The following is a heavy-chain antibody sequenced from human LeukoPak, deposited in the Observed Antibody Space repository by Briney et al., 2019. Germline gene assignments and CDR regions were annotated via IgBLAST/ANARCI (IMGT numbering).Heavy chain of an antibody. CDR1: GFALSTSGAG. CDR2: IYWDDDK. Sequence: SGPTLVNPTQTLTLTCTFSGFALSTSGAGVGWIRQPPGKALEWLAPIYWDDDKRYSLSLKSRRTITKDTCKKQEVLTMTNMDPVDTAPYYCSHRRSMTTVTFDYWGQGTPVTVSS. V-gene: IGHV2-5*02. D-gene: IGHD4-17*01. J-gene: IGHJ4*02. CDR3: SHRRSMTTVTFDY.